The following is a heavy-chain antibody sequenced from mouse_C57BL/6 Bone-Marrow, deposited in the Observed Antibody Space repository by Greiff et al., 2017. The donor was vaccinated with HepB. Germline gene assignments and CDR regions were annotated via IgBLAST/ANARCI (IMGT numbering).Heavy chain of an antibody. J-gene: IGHJ4*01. CDR3: AIELRIYAFDY. CDR2: IYPSDSDT. CDR1: GYTFTSYW. V-gene: IGHV1-74*01. D-gene: IGHD3-2*02. Sequence: QVQLKQPGAELVKPGASVKVSCKASGYTFTSYWMHWVKQRPGQGLEWIGRIYPSDSDTNYNQKFKGKATLTVDKSSSTAYMQLSSLTSEDSAFYNCAIELRIYAFDYWGQGTSVTVSS.